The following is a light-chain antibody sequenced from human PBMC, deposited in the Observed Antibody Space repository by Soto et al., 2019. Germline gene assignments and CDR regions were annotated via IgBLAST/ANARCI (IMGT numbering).Light chain of an antibody. Sequence: QSALTQPRSVSGSPGQSVTISCTGASSDVGRFNFVSWYQQHPGKAPKLMIYDVIKRPSGVPDRFSGSKSGNTASLTISGLQAEDEADYYCCSNAGTSNAGTYAVFGGGTKLTVL. J-gene: IGLJ2*01. V-gene: IGLV2-11*01. CDR2: DVI. CDR3: CSNAGTSNAGTYAV. CDR1: SSDVGRFNF.